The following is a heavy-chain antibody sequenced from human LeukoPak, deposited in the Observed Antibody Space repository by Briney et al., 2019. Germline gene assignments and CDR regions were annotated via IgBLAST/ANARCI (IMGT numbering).Heavy chain of an antibody. V-gene: IGHV1-8*01. CDR2: MNPNSGNT. D-gene: IGHD6-6*01. CDR3: ATGPTSIAARVGRLDY. CDR1: GYTFTSYD. Sequence: ASVKVSCKASGYTFTSYDIKGVRQATGQGLEWMVWMNPNSGNTGYAQKFQGRVTMTRNTSISTAYMELSSLRSEDTAVYYCATGPTSIAARVGRLDYWGQGTLVTVSS. J-gene: IGHJ4*02.